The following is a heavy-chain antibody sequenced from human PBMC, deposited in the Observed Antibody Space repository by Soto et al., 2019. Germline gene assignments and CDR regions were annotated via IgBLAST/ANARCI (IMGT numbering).Heavy chain of an antibody. CDR1: GFTFSSYE. V-gene: IGHV3-48*03. CDR3: ARDLGLDAFDI. D-gene: IGHD1-26*01. J-gene: IGHJ3*02. CDR2: ISSSGSTI. Sequence: EVQLVESGGRLVQPGGSLRLSRAASGFTFSSYEMNWVRQAPGKGLEWVSYISSSGSTIYYADSVKGRFTISRDNAKNSLYLQMNSLRAEDTAVYYCARDLGLDAFDIWGQGTMVTVSS.